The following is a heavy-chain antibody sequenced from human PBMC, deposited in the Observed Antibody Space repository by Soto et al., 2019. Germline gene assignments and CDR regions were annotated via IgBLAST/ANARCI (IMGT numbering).Heavy chain of an antibody. CDR2: ISYDGSNK. V-gene: IGHV3-30*18. D-gene: IGHD3-22*01. CDR3: AKGSDYYDSSGYPSPPDY. J-gene: IGHJ4*02. CDR1: GFTFSSYG. Sequence: GGSLRLSCAASGFTFSSYGMHWVRQAPGKGLEWVAVISYDGSNKYYADSVKGRFTISRDNSKNTLYLQMNSLRAEDTAVYYCAKGSDYYDSSGYPSPPDYWGQGT.